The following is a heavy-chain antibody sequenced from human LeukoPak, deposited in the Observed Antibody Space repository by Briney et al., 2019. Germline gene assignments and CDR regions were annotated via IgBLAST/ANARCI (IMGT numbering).Heavy chain of an antibody. J-gene: IGHJ3*02. CDR3: ARDAEMATIRVFDI. CDR2: ISSSSSYI. V-gene: IGHV3-21*01. CDR1: GFTFSSYS. Sequence: GGSLRLSCAASGFTFSSYSTNWVRQAPGKGLEWVSSISSSSSYIYYADSVKGRFTISRDNAKNSLYLQMNSLRAEDTAVYYCARDAEMATIRVFDIWGQGTMVTVSS. D-gene: IGHD5-24*01.